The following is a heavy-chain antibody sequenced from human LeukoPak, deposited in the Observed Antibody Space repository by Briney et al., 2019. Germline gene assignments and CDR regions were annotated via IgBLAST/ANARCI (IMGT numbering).Heavy chain of an antibody. Sequence: SKTLSLTCAVYGGSFSGYYWSWIRQPPGKGLEWIGEINHSGSTNYNPSLKSRVTISVDTSKNQFSLKLSSVTAADTAVYYCAVGLCSSTSCYTYSYYYGMDVWGQGTTVTVSS. CDR1: GGSFSGYY. J-gene: IGHJ6*02. CDR2: INHSGST. CDR3: AVGLCSSTSCYTYSYYYGMDV. V-gene: IGHV4-34*01. D-gene: IGHD2-2*02.